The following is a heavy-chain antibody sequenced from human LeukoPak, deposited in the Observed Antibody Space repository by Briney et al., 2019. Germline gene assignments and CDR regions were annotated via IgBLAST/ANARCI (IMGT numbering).Heavy chain of an antibody. CDR1: GGSISSGDYY. D-gene: IGHD4-23*01. V-gene: IGHV4-30-4*01. Sequence: SETLSLTCTVSGGSISSGDYYWSWIRQPPGKGLEWIGYIYYSGSTYYNPSLKSRVTISVDTSKNQFSLKLSSVTAADTAVYYCARDLLNEGNHLDYWGQGTLVTFSS. CDR2: IYYSGST. CDR3: ARDLLNEGNHLDY. J-gene: IGHJ4*02.